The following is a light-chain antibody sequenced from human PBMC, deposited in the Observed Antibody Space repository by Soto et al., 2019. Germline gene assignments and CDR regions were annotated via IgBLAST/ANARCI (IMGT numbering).Light chain of an antibody. CDR2: GAS. J-gene: IGKJ4*01. V-gene: IGKV3-15*01. Sequence: EMVMTQSPPTLSESAGARATLSCRASQSVSSNLAWYQQKHGQAPRLLIYGASTRATGIPARFSGSGYGTEFNLTISSLQPEDFAVYDCQQYNNWPETFGGGTKVDIK. CDR1: QSVSSN. CDR3: QQYNNWPET.